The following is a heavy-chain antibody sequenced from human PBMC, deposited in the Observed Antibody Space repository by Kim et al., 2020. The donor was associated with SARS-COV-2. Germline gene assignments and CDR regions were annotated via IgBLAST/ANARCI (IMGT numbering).Heavy chain of an antibody. Sequence: SETLSLTCTVSGGSISSYYWSWIRQPPGKGLEWIGYIYYSGSTNYNPSLKSRVTISVDTSKNQFSLKLSSVTAADTAVYYCARIGSRGWFDPWGQGTLVTVSS. J-gene: IGHJ5*02. D-gene: IGHD2-21*01. V-gene: IGHV4-59*01. CDR2: IYYSGST. CDR1: GGSISSYY. CDR3: ARIGSRGWFDP.